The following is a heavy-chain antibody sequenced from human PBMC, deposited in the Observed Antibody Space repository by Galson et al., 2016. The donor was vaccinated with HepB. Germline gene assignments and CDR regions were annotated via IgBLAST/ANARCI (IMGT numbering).Heavy chain of an antibody. Sequence: LSLTCAVYGGSLSGYYWTWIRQPPGKGLEWIGEINHSGTTNYNPSLNSRVTISLGTSNNQFSLRLTSVTAADTAVYDCSRGVGLDTIGAFDIWGQGTMVTVSS. D-gene: IGHD3/OR15-3a*01. CDR1: GGSLSGYY. J-gene: IGHJ3*02. CDR2: INHSGTT. V-gene: IGHV4-34*01. CDR3: SRGVGLDTIGAFDI.